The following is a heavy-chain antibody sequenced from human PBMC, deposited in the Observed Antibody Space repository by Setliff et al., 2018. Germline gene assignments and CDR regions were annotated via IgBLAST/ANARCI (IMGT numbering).Heavy chain of an antibody. CDR1: GFTFSSYS. CDR3: ARDLKGLAGSTGAVAY. V-gene: IGHV3-21*01. Sequence: GGSLRLSCAASGFTFSSYSMNWVRQAPGKGLEWVSSISSSSSYIYYADSVKGRFTISRDNAKNSLYLQMNSLRAEDTAVYYCARDLKGLAGSTGAVAYWGQGTLVTVSS. J-gene: IGHJ4*02. CDR2: ISSSSSYI. D-gene: IGHD1-26*01.